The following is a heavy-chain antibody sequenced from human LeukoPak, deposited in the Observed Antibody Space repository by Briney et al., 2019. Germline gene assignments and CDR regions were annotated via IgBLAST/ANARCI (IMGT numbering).Heavy chain of an antibody. V-gene: IGHV4-31*03. CDR2: IYYSGST. J-gene: IGHJ5*02. Sequence: SETLSLTCTVSGGSISSGGYYWSWIRQHPEKGLEWIGYIYYSGSTYYNPSLKSRVTMAVDTSTNQFSLKLSSVTAADTAVYYCPRLYGSGSYGWFDPWGQGTLVTVSS. D-gene: IGHD3-10*01. CDR1: GGSISSGGYY. CDR3: PRLYGSGSYGWFDP.